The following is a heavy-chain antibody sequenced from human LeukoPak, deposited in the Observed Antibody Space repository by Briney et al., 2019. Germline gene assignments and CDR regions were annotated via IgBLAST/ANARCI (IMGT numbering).Heavy chain of an antibody. D-gene: IGHD3-22*01. CDR1: GYTFTGYY. V-gene: IGHV1-2*02. Sequence: GASVKVSCKASGYTFTGYYMHWVRQAPGQGLEWMGWINPNSGGTNYAQKFQGRVTMTRDTSISTAYMELSRLRSDDTAVYYCARGHDYYDSSGYYYVEEGWFDPWGQGTLVTVSS. J-gene: IGHJ5*02. CDR3: ARGHDYYDSSGYYYVEEGWFDP. CDR2: INPNSGGT.